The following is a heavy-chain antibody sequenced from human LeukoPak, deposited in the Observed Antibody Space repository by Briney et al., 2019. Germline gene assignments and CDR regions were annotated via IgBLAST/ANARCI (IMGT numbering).Heavy chain of an antibody. CDR2: IYPIDSDT. D-gene: IGHD2-21*01. CDR1: GYSFTNYW. Sequence: GESLKISCKGSGYSFTNYWISWVRQMPGRGLEWMGIIYPIDSDTRYSPSFRGQVTFSANKSISTAYLQWSSLKAPDTAMYYCARPSAYGEDAFDVWGQGTMVTVSS. V-gene: IGHV5-51*01. J-gene: IGHJ3*01. CDR3: ARPSAYGEDAFDV.